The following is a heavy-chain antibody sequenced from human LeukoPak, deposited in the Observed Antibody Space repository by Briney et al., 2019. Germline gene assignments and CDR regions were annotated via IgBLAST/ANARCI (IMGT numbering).Heavy chain of an antibody. J-gene: IGHJ4*02. CDR1: GFTFSSYS. D-gene: IGHD6-19*01. V-gene: IGHV3-48*04. CDR2: ISGSSDTI. CDR3: ARDGGPDRAMAVAGTIRSHPTEGRAKYYFDY. Sequence: PGGSLRLSCAASGFTFSSYSLIWVRQAPGKGLEWISYISGSSDTIYYADSVKGRFTISRDNAKNSLYLQMNSLRAEDTAVYYCARDGGPDRAMAVAGTIRSHPTEGRAKYYFDYWGQGTLVTVSS.